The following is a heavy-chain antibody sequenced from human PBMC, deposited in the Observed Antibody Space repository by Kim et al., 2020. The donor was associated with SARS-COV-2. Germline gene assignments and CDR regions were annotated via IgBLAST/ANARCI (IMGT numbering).Heavy chain of an antibody. J-gene: IGHJ6*03. CDR3: ASPIISSSPIFHYMDV. D-gene: IGHD6-6*01. Sequence: SLTSRVTISVDTSKNQFSLKLSAVTAADTAVYYCASPIISSSPIFHYMDVWGKGTTVTVSS. V-gene: IGHV4-39*01.